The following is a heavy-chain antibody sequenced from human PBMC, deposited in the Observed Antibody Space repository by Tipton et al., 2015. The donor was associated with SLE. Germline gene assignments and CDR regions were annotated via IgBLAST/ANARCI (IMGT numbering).Heavy chain of an antibody. CDR1: GFTFSTYW. Sequence: GSLRLSCAASGFTFSTYWMHWARQPPGKGLEWVSRLTPEGSSTNYAESVKGRFTISRDNAKNTLYLQMYSLRVEDTAVYYCIRSFSGSSEFWGQGTLVTVSS. V-gene: IGHV3-74*01. D-gene: IGHD3-3*01. CDR2: LTPEGSST. J-gene: IGHJ4*02. CDR3: IRSFSGSSEF.